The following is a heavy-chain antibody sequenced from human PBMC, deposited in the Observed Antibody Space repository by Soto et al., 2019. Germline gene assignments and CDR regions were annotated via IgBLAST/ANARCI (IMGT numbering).Heavy chain of an antibody. D-gene: IGHD2-2*01. J-gene: IGHJ5*02. Sequence: PGRSLRLSCTASGFIFGDFAMTCVRQAPGKGLEWVGFMRTTAYGATTEYAASVRGRFTIPRDDSKSIACLQMNSMKTEDTAVHYCSRDSKPIPEVDIRCDPWGQGTMVTVSS. CDR2: MRTTAYGATT. CDR3: SRDSKPIPEVDIRCDP. V-gene: IGHV3-49*04. CDR1: GFIFGDFA.